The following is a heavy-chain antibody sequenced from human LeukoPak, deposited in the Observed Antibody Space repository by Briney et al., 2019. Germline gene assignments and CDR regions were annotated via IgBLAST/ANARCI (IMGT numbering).Heavy chain of an antibody. V-gene: IGHV1-46*01. CDR3: ARDPGSYRYPDY. CDR2: INPSGGST. D-gene: IGHD3-16*02. J-gene: IGHJ4*02. Sequence: GASVKVSCKASGYTFTSYYMHWVRQAPGQGLEWMGIINPSGGSTSYAQKFQGRVTMTRDTSTSTVYMELNSLRSEDTAVYYCARDPGSYRYPDYWGQGTLVTVSS. CDR1: GYTFTSYY.